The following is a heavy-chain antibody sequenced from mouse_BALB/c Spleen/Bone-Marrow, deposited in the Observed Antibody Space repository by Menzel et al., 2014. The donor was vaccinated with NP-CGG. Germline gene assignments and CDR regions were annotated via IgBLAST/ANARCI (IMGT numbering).Heavy chain of an antibody. D-gene: IGHD2-1*01. CDR3: ARRVYGNYWYFDV. Sequence: VQLQESGAELVRLGSSVKISCKASGYAFSSYWMNWVKQRPGQGLEWIGQIYPGDGDTNYNGKFKGKATLTADKSSSTAYMQLSSLTSEDSAVYFCARRVYGNYWYFDVWGAGTTVTVSS. CDR1: GYAFSSYW. CDR2: IYPGDGDT. V-gene: IGHV1-80*01. J-gene: IGHJ1*01.